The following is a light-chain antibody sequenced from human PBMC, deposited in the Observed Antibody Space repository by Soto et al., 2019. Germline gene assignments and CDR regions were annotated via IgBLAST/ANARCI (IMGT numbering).Light chain of an antibody. CDR2: EVS. J-gene: IGLJ1*01. CDR3: SSRGRGTPVV. V-gene: IGLV2-14*01. Sequence: QSALTQPASVSGSPGQSISISCTGTSSDVGGYNYVSWYQQHPGKAPKLMIYEVSNRPSGVSNRFSGSKSGNTASLTISGLQAEDEADYYCSSRGRGTPVVFGTGTKVTVL. CDR1: SSDVGGYNY.